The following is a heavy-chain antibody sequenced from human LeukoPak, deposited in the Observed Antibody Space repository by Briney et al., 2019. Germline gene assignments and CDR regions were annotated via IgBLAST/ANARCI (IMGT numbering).Heavy chain of an antibody. CDR1: GGSISSYY. Sequence: SETLSLTCTVSGGSISSYYWSWIRQSPGKGLEWIGYIYYSGSTDYNPSLKSRVTISVDTSKNQFSLKLSSVTAADTAVYYCARVRVSSGLHPWYFDYWGQGTLVTVTS. CDR2: IYYSGST. CDR3: ARVRVSSGLHPWYFDY. J-gene: IGHJ4*02. D-gene: IGHD3-22*01. V-gene: IGHV4-59*01.